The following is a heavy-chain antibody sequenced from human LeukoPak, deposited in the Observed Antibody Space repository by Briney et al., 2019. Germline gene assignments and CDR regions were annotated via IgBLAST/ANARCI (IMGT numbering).Heavy chain of an antibody. V-gene: IGHV1-46*01. CDR3: ARDQDQNILTGYYNVIGY. CDR1: GYTFTCYY. Sequence: ASVKVSCKASGYTFTCYYMHWVRQAPGQGLEWMGIINPSGGSTSYAQKFQGRVTMTRDTSTSTVYMELSSLRSEDTAVYYCARDQDQNILTGYYNVIGYWGQGTLVTVSS. D-gene: IGHD3-9*01. J-gene: IGHJ4*02. CDR2: INPSGGST.